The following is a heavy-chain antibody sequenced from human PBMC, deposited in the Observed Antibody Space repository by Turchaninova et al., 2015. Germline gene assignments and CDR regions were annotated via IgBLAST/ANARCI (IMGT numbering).Heavy chain of an antibody. Sequence: QLHLQESVPGLVKLSETLSLTSAVAGYPIRGGYHWGGIRQAPGKGLEWIGSIYQSGSTYYNPSLKSRVTISVDTSKNQFSLKLSSVTAADTAMYYCARRGEYFDSGGYWSYWGQGTLVTVSS. CDR3: ARRGEYFDSGGYWSY. CDR2: IYQSGST. J-gene: IGHJ4*02. CDR1: GYPIRGGYH. D-gene: IGHD3-22*01. V-gene: IGHV4-38-2*01.